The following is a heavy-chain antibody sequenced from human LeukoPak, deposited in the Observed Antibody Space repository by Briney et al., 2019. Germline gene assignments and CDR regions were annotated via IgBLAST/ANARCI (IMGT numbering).Heavy chain of an antibody. CDR1: GGSFSGYY. V-gene: IGHV4-34*01. CDR3: ARLEVGDSSGYLDH. Sequence: SETLSLTCAVYGGSFSGYYWSWIRQPPGKGLEWIGEINHSGSTNYNPSLKSRVTISVDTSKNQFSLKLSSVTAADTAVYYCARLEVGDSSGYLDHWGQGTLVTVSS. CDR2: INHSGST. D-gene: IGHD3-22*01. J-gene: IGHJ4*02.